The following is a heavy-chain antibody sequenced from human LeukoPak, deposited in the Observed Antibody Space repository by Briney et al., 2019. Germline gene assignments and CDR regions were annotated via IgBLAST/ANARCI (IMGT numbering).Heavy chain of an antibody. V-gene: IGHV3-33*01. Sequence: GGSLRLSCAASGFTFSSYGMHWVRQAPSKGLEWVAIIWYDGSNKYYADSVKGRFTISRDNSKNTLYLQMNSLRAEDTAVYYCARVRVRGVMVYYYGMDVWGKGTTVTVSS. J-gene: IGHJ6*04. CDR3: ARVRVRGVMVYYYGMDV. D-gene: IGHD3-10*01. CDR2: IWYDGSNK. CDR1: GFTFSSYG.